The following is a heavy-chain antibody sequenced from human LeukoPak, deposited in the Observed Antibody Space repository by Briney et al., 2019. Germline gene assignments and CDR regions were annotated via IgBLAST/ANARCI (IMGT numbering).Heavy chain of an antibody. J-gene: IGHJ4*02. D-gene: IGHD2-15*01. CDR2: ISGGGGST. Sequence: GGSLRLSCAASGFTFSSYAMTWVRQAPGKGLEWVSDISGGGGSTYYADSVKGRFTISRDNSKNTLYLQINSLRAEDTAVYYRAKRTPSVGFDYWGQGTLVTVSS. CDR3: AKRTPSVGFDY. V-gene: IGHV3-23*01. CDR1: GFTFSSYA.